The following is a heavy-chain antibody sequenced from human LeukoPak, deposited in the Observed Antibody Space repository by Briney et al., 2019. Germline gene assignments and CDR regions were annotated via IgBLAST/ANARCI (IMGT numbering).Heavy chain of an antibody. D-gene: IGHD2-2*01. CDR2: ISSNSRAI. J-gene: IGHJ6*02. V-gene: IGHV3-48*04. CDR3: ARPGSTSGYYYYYYGMDV. CDR1: GFTFSTYS. Sequence: GGSLRLSFAASGFTFSTYSMNWVRQAPGKGLEWISYISSNSRAIYSADSVKGRFTISRDNAKNSLYLQMNSLRTEDTAVYYCARPGSTSGYYYYYYGMDVWGQGTTVTVSS.